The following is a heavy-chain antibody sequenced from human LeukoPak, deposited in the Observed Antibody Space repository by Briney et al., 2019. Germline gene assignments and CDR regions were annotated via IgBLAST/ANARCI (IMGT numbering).Heavy chain of an antibody. J-gene: IGHJ5*02. Sequence: SQTLSLTCTVSGGSISSGSYYWSWIRQPAGKGLGWIGRIYTSGSTNYNPSLKSRVTISVDTSKNQFSLKLSSVTAADTAVYYCARDQVVGATQSFDPWGQGTLVTVSS. CDR2: IYTSGST. V-gene: IGHV4-61*02. D-gene: IGHD1-26*01. CDR1: GGSISSGSYY. CDR3: ARDQVVGATQSFDP.